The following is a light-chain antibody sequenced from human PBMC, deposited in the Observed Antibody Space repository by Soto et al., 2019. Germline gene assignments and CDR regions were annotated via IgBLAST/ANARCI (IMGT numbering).Light chain of an antibody. CDR1: QSISSW. Sequence: DIQMTQSPSTLSASVGDRVTITCRASQSISSWLAWYQQKPGKAPKLLIYDASSLESGVPSRFSGSGSGTEFTLTLSSLPPDDFSTYYCQQYNSYSMYTFGQGTKLEIK. J-gene: IGKJ2*01. CDR3: QQYNSYSMYT. V-gene: IGKV1-5*01. CDR2: DAS.